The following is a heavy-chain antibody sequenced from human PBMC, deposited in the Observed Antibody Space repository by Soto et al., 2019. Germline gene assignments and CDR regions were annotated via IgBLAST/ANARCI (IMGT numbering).Heavy chain of an antibody. J-gene: IGHJ6*02. CDR1: GGTFSSYA. V-gene: IGHV1-69*12. CDR2: IIPIFGTA. CDR3: ARGEDSSSWNYYYGMDV. D-gene: IGHD6-6*01. Sequence: QVQLVQSGAEVKKPGSSVKVSCKASGGTFSSYAISWVRQAPGQGLEWMGGIIPIFGTANYAQKFQGRVTITADESTSTAYMELSSLRSEDTAVYYGARGEDSSSWNYYYGMDVWGQGTTVTVSS.